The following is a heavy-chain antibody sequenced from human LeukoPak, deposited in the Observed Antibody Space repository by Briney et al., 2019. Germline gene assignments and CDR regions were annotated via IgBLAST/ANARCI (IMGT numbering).Heavy chain of an antibody. CDR3: ARDYYDSSGYYDLGG. J-gene: IGHJ4*02. CDR2: ISSSSSTI. Sequence: GGSLRLSCAASGFTFSSYSMNWVRQAPGKGLEWVSYISSSSSTIYYADSVKGRFTISRDNAKNSLYLQMNSLRAEDTAVYYCARDYYDSSGYYDLGGWGQGTLVTVSS. D-gene: IGHD3-22*01. V-gene: IGHV3-48*01. CDR1: GFTFSSYS.